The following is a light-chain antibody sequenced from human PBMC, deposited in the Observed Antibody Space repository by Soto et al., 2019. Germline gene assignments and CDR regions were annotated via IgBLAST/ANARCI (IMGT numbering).Light chain of an antibody. V-gene: IGLV2-14*01. Sequence: QSALTQPASVSGSPGQSITISCTGTSSDVGGYNYVSWYQQHPGKAPKLMIYGVSNRPSGVSNRFFGSKSGNTASLTISGLQAEDDADYYCSSYTSSSTSPYVFGTGPKVTVL. CDR2: GVS. CDR3: SSYTSSSTSPYV. CDR1: SSDVGGYNY. J-gene: IGLJ1*01.